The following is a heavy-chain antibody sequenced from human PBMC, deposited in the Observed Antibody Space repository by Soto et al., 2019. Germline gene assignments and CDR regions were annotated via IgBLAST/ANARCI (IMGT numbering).Heavy chain of an antibody. CDR3: ARKAYCGGDCYPDYYYYYGMDV. V-gene: IGHV3-33*01. D-gene: IGHD2-21*02. CDR1: GFTFSSYG. J-gene: IGHJ6*02. CDR2: IWYDGSNK. Sequence: PGGSLRLSCAASGFTFSSYGMHWVRQAPGKGLEWVAVIWYDGSNKYYADSVKGRFTISRDNSKNTLYLQMNSLRAEDTAVYYCARKAYCGGDCYPDYYYYYGMDVWGQGTTVTVS.